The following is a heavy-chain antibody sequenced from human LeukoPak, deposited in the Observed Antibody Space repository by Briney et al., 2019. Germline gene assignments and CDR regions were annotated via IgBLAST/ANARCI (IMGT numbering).Heavy chain of an antibody. CDR1: GGSISSSSYY. CDR3: ARETSLVGYSGGLGFNY. Sequence: SETLSLTCTVAGGSISSSSYYWGWIRQPPGKGLEWIGSIYNTGSTYYNPSLKSRVTISVDTSKNQFSLRLTSVTAADTAVYYCARETSLVGYSGGLGFNYWGQGTLVTVSS. V-gene: IGHV4-39*07. CDR2: IYNTGST. D-gene: IGHD6-19*01. J-gene: IGHJ4*02.